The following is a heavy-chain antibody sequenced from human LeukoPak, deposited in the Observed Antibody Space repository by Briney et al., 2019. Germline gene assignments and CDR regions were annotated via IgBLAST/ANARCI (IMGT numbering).Heavy chain of an antibody. CDR1: GFSLSSYG. Sequence: GRSLRLSCAASGFSLSSYGMHWVRQAPGKGLEWVAVTWYDGSNKYYADSVKGRFTISRDNSKNTLYLQMNSLRAEDTAVYYCAKQYYDFWSGYKGEYYFDYWGQGTLVTVSS. V-gene: IGHV3-33*06. J-gene: IGHJ4*02. CDR2: TWYDGSNK. CDR3: AKQYYDFWSGYKGEYYFDY. D-gene: IGHD3-3*01.